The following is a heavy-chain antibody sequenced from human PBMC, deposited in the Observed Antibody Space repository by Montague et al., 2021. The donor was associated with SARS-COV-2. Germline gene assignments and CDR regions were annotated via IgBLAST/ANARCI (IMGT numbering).Heavy chain of an antibody. CDR3: ARGSGWMGNAFDI. J-gene: IGHJ3*02. D-gene: IGHD6-19*01. CDR1: GASISSYY. V-gene: IGHV4-59*01. Sequence: SETLSLTYTVSGASISSYYWSWIRQPPGKGLEWIGYIYYSGSTNYNPSLKSRVTISVDTSKNQFSPKLSSVTAADTAVYYCARGSGWMGNAFDIWGQGTMVTVSS. CDR2: IYYSGST.